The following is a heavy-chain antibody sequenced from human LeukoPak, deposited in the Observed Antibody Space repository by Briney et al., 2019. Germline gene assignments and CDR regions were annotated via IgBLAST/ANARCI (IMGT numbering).Heavy chain of an antibody. V-gene: IGHV3-74*01. Sequence: GGSLRLSCVASGFTFRRSWMHWVRQTPGQGLVWVSRMNSDGSTTAYADFVRGRFTITRDNAKSTLYLQMNSLRAEDTGVYSCAGAQDTRGDSYFDYWGLGALVTVSS. J-gene: IGHJ4*02. CDR1: GFTFRRSW. CDR2: MNSDGSTT. CDR3: AGAQDTRGDSYFDY. D-gene: IGHD2-15*01.